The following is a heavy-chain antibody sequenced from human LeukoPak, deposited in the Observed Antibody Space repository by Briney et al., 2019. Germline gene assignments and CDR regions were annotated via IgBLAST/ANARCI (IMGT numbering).Heavy chain of an antibody. J-gene: IGHJ4*02. CDR2: IWYDGSNK. CDR1: GFTFSSYG. V-gene: IGHV3-33*01. D-gene: IGHD6-19*01. CDR3: AREELSGYSSGSFDY. Sequence: PGGSLRLSCAASGFTFSSYGMHWVRQAPGKGLEWVAVIWYDGSNKYYADSVKGRFTISRDNSKNTLYLQMNSLRAEDTAVYYCAREELSGYSSGSFDYWGQGTLVTVSS.